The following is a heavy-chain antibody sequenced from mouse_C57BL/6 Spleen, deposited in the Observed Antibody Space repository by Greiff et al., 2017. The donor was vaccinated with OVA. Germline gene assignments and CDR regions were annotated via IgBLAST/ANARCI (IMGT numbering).Heavy chain of an antibody. D-gene: IGHD1-1*01. CDR1: GYTFTSYW. J-gene: IGHJ4*01. CDR2: IDPNRGGT. Sequence: QVQLQQPGAELVKPGASVKLSCKASGYTFTSYWMHWVKQRPGRGLEWIGRIDPNRGGTKYNEKFKSKATLTVDKPSSTAYMQLSSLTSEDSAVYYCARSTTVVARDAMDYWGQGTSVTVSS. V-gene: IGHV1-72*01. CDR3: ARSTTVVARDAMDY.